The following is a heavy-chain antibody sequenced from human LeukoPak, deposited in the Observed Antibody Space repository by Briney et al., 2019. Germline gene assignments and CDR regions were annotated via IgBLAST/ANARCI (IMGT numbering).Heavy chain of an antibody. D-gene: IGHD3-10*01. CDR2: IYYSGNT. Sequence: SETLSLTCTISGGSISSSNYYWAWIRQPPGKGLEWIGAIYYSGNTNYNPSLKSRVTMSVDTSKNRFSLKLSSVTAADTAVYYCARHAAGSGSYPIYNYFDYWGQGTLVTVSS. V-gene: IGHV4-39*01. CDR1: GGSISSSNYY. CDR3: ARHAAGSGSYPIYNYFDY. J-gene: IGHJ4*02.